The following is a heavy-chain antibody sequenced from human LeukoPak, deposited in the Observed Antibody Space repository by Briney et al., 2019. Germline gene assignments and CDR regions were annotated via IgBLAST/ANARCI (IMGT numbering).Heavy chain of an antibody. CDR3: ARDSLDIVVVPAIKQYYYYYYYMDV. D-gene: IGHD2-2*01. V-gene: IGHV3-30-3*01. CDR1: GFTFSSYA. CDR2: ISYDGSNK. J-gene: IGHJ6*03. Sequence: GGSLRLSCAASGFTFSSYAMHWVRQAPGKGLEWVAVISYDGSNKYYADSVKGRFTISRDNSKNTLYLQMNSLRAEDTAVYYCARDSLDIVVVPAIKQYYYYYYYMDVWGKGTTVTVSS.